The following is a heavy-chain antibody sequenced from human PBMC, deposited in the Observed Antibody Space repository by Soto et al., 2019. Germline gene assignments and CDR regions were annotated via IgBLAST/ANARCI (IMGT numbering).Heavy chain of an antibody. CDR2: ISSSSSYI. CDR3: AKDKRPEYYYDSSGYYYYGMDV. J-gene: IGHJ6*02. Sequence: PGGSLRLSCAASGFTFSSYSMNWVRQAPGKGLEWVSSISSSSSYIYYADSVKGRFTISRDNSKNTLYLQMNSLRAEDTAVYYCAKDKRPEYYYDSSGYYYYGMDVWGQGTTVTVSS. D-gene: IGHD3-22*01. CDR1: GFTFSSYS. V-gene: IGHV3-21*01.